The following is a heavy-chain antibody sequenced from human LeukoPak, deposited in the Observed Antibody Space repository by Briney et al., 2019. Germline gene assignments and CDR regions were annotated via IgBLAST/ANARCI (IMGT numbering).Heavy chain of an antibody. CDR3: AKELRTAAGYDAYDL. CDR1: GFTLSNSD. Sequence: PGGSLRLSCAASGFTLSNSDMHWVRHSTGNGLEWVSAIGTAGDTYYSDSVKGRFTISRENARNSLYLQMNSLRAGDTAVYYCAKELRTAAGYDAYDLWGQGTMVTVSS. D-gene: IGHD6-25*01. V-gene: IGHV3-13*01. J-gene: IGHJ3*01. CDR2: IGTAGDT.